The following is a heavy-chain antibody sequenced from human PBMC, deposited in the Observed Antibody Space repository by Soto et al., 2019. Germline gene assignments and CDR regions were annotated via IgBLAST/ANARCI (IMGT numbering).Heavy chain of an antibody. Sequence: QITLKESGPTLVKPTQTLTLTCTFTGFSLSASRVGVGWIRQPPGKALEWLAIIYWDDDKRYSPSLKSRLTIIKDTSKNHVVLIMTNMDPVDTATYYCAHIMITYGGVIDSDAFDMWGQGTMVTVSS. CDR2: IYWDDDK. V-gene: IGHV2-5*02. J-gene: IGHJ3*02. CDR1: GFSLSASRVG. D-gene: IGHD3-16*02. CDR3: AHIMITYGGVIDSDAFDM.